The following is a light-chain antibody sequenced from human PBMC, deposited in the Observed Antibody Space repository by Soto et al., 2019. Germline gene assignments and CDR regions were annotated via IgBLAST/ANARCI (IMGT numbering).Light chain of an antibody. CDR1: QSLLHSNGYNY. CDR2: LGS. CDR3: MQARRTPWT. Sequence: DIVMTQSPLSLPVTPGEPASISCRSSQSLLHSNGYNYLDWYLQKPGQSPQLLIYLGSNRASGVPARFSGSGSGTDFTLKISRVEAEDVGVYYGMQARRTPWTFGQGTKVEIK. J-gene: IGKJ1*01. V-gene: IGKV2-28*01.